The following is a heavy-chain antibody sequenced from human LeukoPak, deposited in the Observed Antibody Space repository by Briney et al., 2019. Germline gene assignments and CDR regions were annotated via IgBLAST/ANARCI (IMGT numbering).Heavy chain of an antibody. Sequence: GASVKVSCKVSGYTLTELSMHWVRQAPGKGLEWMGGFDPEDGETIYAQKFQGRVTITADESTSTAYMELSSLRSEDTAVYYCARGGGKIQLRSLGYWGQGTLVTVSS. CDR2: FDPEDGET. CDR1: GYTLTELS. J-gene: IGHJ4*02. CDR3: ARGGGKIQLRSLGY. D-gene: IGHD5-18*01. V-gene: IGHV1-24*01.